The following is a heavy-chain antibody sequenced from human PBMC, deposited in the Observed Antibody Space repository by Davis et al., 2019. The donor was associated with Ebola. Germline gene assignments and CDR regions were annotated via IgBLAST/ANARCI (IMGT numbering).Heavy chain of an antibody. D-gene: IGHD3-22*01. CDR2: IKQDGSEK. J-gene: IGHJ4*02. Sequence: PGGSLRLSCAASGFTFSSYAMSWVRQAPGKWLEWVANIKQDGSEKYYVDSVKGRFTISRDNAKNSLYLQMNSLRAEDTAVYYCARAFSSGSITPFDYWGQGTLVTVSS. V-gene: IGHV3-7*03. CDR1: GFTFSSYA. CDR3: ARAFSSGSITPFDY.